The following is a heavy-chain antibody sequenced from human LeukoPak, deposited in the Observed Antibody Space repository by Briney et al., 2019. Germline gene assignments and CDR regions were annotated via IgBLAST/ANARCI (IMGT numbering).Heavy chain of an antibody. CDR2: INHSGST. J-gene: IGHJ5*02. Sequence: SETLSLTCAVYGGSFSGYYWSWIRQPPGKGLEWIGEINHSGSTNYNPSLKSRVTISVDTSKNQFSMKLSSVTAADTAVYYCARVKRGFDPWGQGTLVTVSS. D-gene: IGHD1-1*01. CDR1: GGSFSGYY. V-gene: IGHV4-34*01. CDR3: ARVKRGFDP.